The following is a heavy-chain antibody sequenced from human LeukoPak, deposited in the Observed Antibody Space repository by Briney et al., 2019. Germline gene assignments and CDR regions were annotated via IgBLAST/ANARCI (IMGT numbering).Heavy chain of an antibody. CDR3: ARSPSSGYYYERLSFDY. V-gene: IGHV3-30*04. CDR2: ISYDGSNK. CDR1: GFTFSSYA. J-gene: IGHJ4*02. Sequence: GGSLRLSCAASGFTFSSYAMHWVRQAPGKGLEWVAVISYDGSNKYYADSVKGRFTISRDNAKNSLYLQMNSLRAEDTAVYYCARSPSSGYYYERLSFDYWGQGTLVTVSS. D-gene: IGHD3-22*01.